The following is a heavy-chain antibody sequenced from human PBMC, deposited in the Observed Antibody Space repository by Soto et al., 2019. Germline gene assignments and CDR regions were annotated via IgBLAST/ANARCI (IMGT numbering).Heavy chain of an antibody. CDR3: TRGLLGGAPSYTFHGMDV. J-gene: IGHJ6*01. Sequence: EVQLVESGGGLVQPGGSLRLSCAASGFTFSDHYMDWVRQAPGKGLEWVARSRNRVNSHTTEYAASVKGRFTISRDESKSSLYLQMNSRKLEDTAVYYCTRGLLGGAPSYTFHGMDVWGQGTTVTVSS. V-gene: IGHV3-72*01. D-gene: IGHD1-26*01. CDR2: SRNRVNSHTT. CDR1: GFTFSDHY.